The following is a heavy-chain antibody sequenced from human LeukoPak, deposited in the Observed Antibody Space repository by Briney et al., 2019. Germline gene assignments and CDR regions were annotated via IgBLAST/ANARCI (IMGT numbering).Heavy chain of an antibody. CDR2: IIPIFGTA. CDR1: GGTFSSYA. V-gene: IGHV1-69*05. Sequence: GASVKVSCKASGGTFSSYAISWVRQAPGQGLEWMGRIIPIFGTANYAQKFQGRVTITTDESTSTAYMELSSLRSDDTAVYYCASSEWGTWFGESEPKFDYWGQGTLVTVSS. J-gene: IGHJ4*02. CDR3: ASSEWGTWFGESEPKFDY. D-gene: IGHD3-10*01.